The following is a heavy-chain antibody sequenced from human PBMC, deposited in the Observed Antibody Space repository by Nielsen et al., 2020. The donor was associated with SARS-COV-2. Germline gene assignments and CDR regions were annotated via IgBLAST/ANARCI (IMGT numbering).Heavy chain of an antibody. CDR1: GGSINSSY. Sequence: SETLSLTCTVSGGSINSSYWNWIRQPPGKGLEWIAYNYNSAKTMYNSSLKSRVTMSVDTSKNQLSLRLTSVTAADTAVYYCARGRAPLRYWGQGILVTVSS. D-gene: IGHD2-15*01. CDR3: ARGRAPLRY. J-gene: IGHJ4*02. CDR2: NYNSAKT. V-gene: IGHV4-59*01.